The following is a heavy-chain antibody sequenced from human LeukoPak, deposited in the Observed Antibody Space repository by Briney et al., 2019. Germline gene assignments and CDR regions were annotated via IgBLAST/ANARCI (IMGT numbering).Heavy chain of an antibody. V-gene: IGHV3-48*03. Sequence: GGSLRLSCAASGFTFSSYEMNWVRQAPGKGLEWVSYISSSGSTIYYADSVKGRFTISRDNAKNSLYLQMNSLRAEDTAVYYCARVGITMVRDMGYYYYYYMDVWGKGTTVTISS. CDR3: ARVGITMVRDMGYYYYYYMDV. D-gene: IGHD3-10*01. CDR1: GFTFSSYE. CDR2: ISSSGSTI. J-gene: IGHJ6*03.